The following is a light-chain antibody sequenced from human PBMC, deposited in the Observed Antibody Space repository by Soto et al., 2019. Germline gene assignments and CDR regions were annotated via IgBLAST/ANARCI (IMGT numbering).Light chain of an antibody. CDR3: QQYGSSPFT. Sequence: EIVLTQSPGTLSLSPGERATLSCRASQIVNANDLAWYQQKPGQSPRLLIFGASSRATGIPDRFSCSGSGTDFTLTISRVEPEDFAVYYCQQYGSSPFTFGPGTKVDIK. CDR1: QIVNAND. V-gene: IGKV3-20*01. CDR2: GAS. J-gene: IGKJ3*01.